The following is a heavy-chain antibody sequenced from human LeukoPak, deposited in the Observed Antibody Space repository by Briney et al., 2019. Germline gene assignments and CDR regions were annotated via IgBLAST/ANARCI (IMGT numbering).Heavy chain of an antibody. J-gene: IGHJ4*02. CDR2: INPNYGGT. D-gene: IGHD3-22*01. V-gene: IGHV1-2*02. CDR3: ARDQRQQNHYETIGYMDS. CDR1: GYTFTDNY. Sequence: ASVKVSCRASGYTFTDNYIHWVRQAPGQGLEWMGSINPNYGGTHFARQFQGRVTMTTDTSISTAYMELSRLRSADSAVYYCARDQRQQNHYETIGYMDSWGQGALVTVSS.